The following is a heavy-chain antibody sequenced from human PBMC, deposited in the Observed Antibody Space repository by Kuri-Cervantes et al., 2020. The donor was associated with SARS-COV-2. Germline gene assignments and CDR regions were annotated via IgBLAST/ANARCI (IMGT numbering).Heavy chain of an antibody. CDR1: GDSVATNKAA. D-gene: IGHD3-16*01. J-gene: IGHJ4*02. Sequence: SQTLSLTCAISGDSVATNKAAWNWIRQSPSRGLEWLGRTYFRSNRYNDYALSVKSRVTINPDTSKNQFSLQLESVTPDDTGIYYCARAFRDSYGYILQFFDYWGQGTLVTVSS. V-gene: IGHV6-1*01. CDR2: TYFRSNRYN. CDR3: ARAFRDSYGYILQFFDY.